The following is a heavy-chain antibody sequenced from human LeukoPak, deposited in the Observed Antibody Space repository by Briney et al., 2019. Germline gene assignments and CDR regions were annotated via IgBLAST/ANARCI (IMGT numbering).Heavy chain of an antibody. V-gene: IGHV1-46*01. CDR3: ARGNKDSGSYYPHYMDV. Sequence: ASVKVSCKASGYTFTSYYMHWVRQAPGQGLEWMGIINPTAGSASYAQEFQGRVTMTRDTSTSTVYMELNSLRSDDTAVYYCARGNKDSGSYYPHYMDVWGKGTTVTIS. J-gene: IGHJ6*03. D-gene: IGHD3-10*01. CDR1: GYTFTSYY. CDR2: INPTAGSA.